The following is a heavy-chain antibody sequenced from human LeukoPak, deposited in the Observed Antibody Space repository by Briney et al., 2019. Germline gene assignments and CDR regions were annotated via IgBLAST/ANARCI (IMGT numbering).Heavy chain of an antibody. D-gene: IGHD4-23*01. CDR3: ATTKMVVTTPPFDY. V-gene: IGHV1-69-2*01. Sequence: ASVKVSCKVSGYTFTDYYMHWVQQAPGKGLEWMGLVDPEDGETIYAEKFQGRVTITADTSTDTAYMELSSLRSEDTAVYYCATTKMVVTTPPFDYWGQGTLVTVSS. CDR1: GYTFTDYY. J-gene: IGHJ4*02. CDR2: VDPEDGET.